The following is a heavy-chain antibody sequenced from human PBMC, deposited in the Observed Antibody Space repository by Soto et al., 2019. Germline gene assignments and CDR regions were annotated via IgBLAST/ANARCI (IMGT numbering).Heavy chain of an antibody. CDR1: GFSLSTSGVG. V-gene: IGHV2-5*02. D-gene: IGHD3-3*01. CDR2: IYWDDDK. Sequence: QITLKESGPTLVKPTQTLTLTCTFSGFSLSTSGVGVGWIRQPPGKALEWLALIYWDDDKRYSPSLKSRLTITKDTSKNQVVLTMTNMDPVDTATYYCAHRYDFWSGSHYYFDYWGQGTLVTVSS. J-gene: IGHJ4*02. CDR3: AHRYDFWSGSHYYFDY.